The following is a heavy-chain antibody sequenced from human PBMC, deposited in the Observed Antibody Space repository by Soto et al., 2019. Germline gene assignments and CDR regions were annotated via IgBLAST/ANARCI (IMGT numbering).Heavy chain of an antibody. CDR2: ISYDGSNK. J-gene: IGHJ1*01. V-gene: IGHV3-30*18. Sequence: VQLVESGGGVVQPGRSLRLSCAASGFTFSSYGMHWVRQAPGKGLEWVAVISYDGSNKYYADSVKGRFTISRDNSKNTLYLQMNSLRAEDTAVYYCAKDRRDCSGGSCYPYAEYFQHWGQGTLVTVSS. D-gene: IGHD2-15*01. CDR3: AKDRRDCSGGSCYPYAEYFQH. CDR1: GFTFSSYG.